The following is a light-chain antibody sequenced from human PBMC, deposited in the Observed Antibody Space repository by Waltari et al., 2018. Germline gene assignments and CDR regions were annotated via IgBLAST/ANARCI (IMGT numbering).Light chain of an antibody. CDR1: QDITNR. J-gene: IGKJ2*01. Sequence: DIQMTQYPSSLSASVVDRVTITCQAGQDITNRLHWYQQKTGKAPTLPIIDASNLEFGAPARLSGRGSGTHLSSTISSLQPEDVATYFCQQYTDFPPYTFGQGTKVDIK. CDR2: DAS. CDR3: QQYTDFPPYT. V-gene: IGKV1-33*01.